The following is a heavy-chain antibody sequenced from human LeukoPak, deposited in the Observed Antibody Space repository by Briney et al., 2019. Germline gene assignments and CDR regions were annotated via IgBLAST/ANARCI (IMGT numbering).Heavy chain of an antibody. V-gene: IGHV3-23*01. J-gene: IGHJ4*02. CDR1: GFTFSSYA. Sequence: PGGSLRLSCAASGFTFSSYAMSWVRQAPGKGLEWVSAISDSGGSTYYADSVKGRFTISRDSSKNTLYLQMNSLRAEDTAVYYCAKDSLPYDSSGYYYENFDYWGQGTLVTVSS. CDR3: AKDSLPYDSSGYYYENFDY. D-gene: IGHD3-22*01. CDR2: ISDSGGST.